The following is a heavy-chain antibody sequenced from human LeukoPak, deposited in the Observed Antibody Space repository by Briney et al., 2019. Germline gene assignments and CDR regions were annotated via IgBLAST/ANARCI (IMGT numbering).Heavy chain of an antibody. CDR1: GGSISSYY. CDR3: ARSHRYSSGWYGFFD. V-gene: IGHV4-59*01. D-gene: IGHD6-19*01. J-gene: IGHJ4*02. Sequence: PSETLFLTCTVSGGSISSYYWSWIRQPPGKGLEWIGYIYYSGSTNYNPSLKSRVTISVDTSKNQFSLKLSSVTAADTAVYYCARSHRYSSGWYGFFDWGQGTLVTVSS. CDR2: IYYSGST.